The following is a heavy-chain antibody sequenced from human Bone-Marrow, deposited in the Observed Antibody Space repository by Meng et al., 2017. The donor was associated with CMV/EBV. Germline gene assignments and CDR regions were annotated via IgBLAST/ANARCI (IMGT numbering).Heavy chain of an antibody. Sequence: ASVKVSCKASGYTFTGYYMHWVRQAPGQGLEWMGWINRNSGGTNYAQKFQGRVTMTRDTSISTAYMELSRLRSDDTAVYYCARPGYCSSTSCYLLDYWGQGTLVTVSS. CDR1: GYTFTGYY. V-gene: IGHV1-2*02. CDR2: INRNSGGT. CDR3: ARPGYCSSTSCYLLDY. J-gene: IGHJ4*02. D-gene: IGHD2-2*01.